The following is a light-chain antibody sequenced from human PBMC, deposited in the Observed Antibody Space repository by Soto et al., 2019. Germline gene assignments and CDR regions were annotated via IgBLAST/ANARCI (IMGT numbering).Light chain of an antibody. CDR1: SSDVAGYNF. Sequence: QSALTQPASVSGSPGQSITISCTGTSSDVAGYNFVSWYQQHPGKAPKLIIYDVSYRPSGVSSRFFGSKSGNTASLTISGLQAEDEADYYCKSYTSINTYVFGTGTKLTVL. CDR3: KSYTSINTYV. CDR2: DVS. V-gene: IGLV2-14*01. J-gene: IGLJ1*01.